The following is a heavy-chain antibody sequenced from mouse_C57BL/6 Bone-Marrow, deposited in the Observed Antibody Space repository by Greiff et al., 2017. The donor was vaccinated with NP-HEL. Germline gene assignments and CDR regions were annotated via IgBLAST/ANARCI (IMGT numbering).Heavy chain of an antibody. Sequence: EVMLVESGGGLVQSGRSLRLSCATSGFTFSDFYMEWVRQAPGKGLEWIAASRNKANDYTTEYSASVKGRFIVSRDTSQSILYLQMNALRAEDTAIYYCARDLHGDFDYWGQGTTLTVSS. CDR2: SRNKANDYTT. J-gene: IGHJ2*01. V-gene: IGHV7-1*01. CDR1: GFTFSDFY. CDR3: ARDLHGDFDY.